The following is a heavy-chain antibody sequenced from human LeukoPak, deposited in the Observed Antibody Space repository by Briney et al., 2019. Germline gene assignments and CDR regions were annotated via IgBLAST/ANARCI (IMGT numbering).Heavy chain of an antibody. CDR3: ITPLPYSAQ. CDR1: GFTLSTYS. D-gene: IGHD2-21*01. V-gene: IGHV3-15*07. Sequence: GGSLRLSCAASGFTLSTYSMNWVRQAPGEGLEWVGRIKPKTDGETTEYAAPVKGRFSISRDDSKNMLYLQMNSLKTEDTAVYYCITPLPYSAQGGQGTLVTVSS. J-gene: IGHJ4*02. CDR2: IKPKTDGETT.